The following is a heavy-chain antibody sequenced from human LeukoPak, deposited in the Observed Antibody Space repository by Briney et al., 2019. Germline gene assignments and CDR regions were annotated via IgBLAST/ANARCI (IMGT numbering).Heavy chain of an antibody. CDR3: ARDPGTIFYYSYMDV. J-gene: IGHJ6*03. V-gene: IGHV3-64*01. CDR2: ISSNGGST. D-gene: IGHD1-7*01. Sequence: PGGSLRLSCAASGFTFSAYAMHWGRQAPGKGLEYVSAISSNGGSTYYANSVKGRFTISRDNSKNTLYLQMGSLRAEDMAVYYCARDPGTIFYYSYMDVWGKGTTVTVSS. CDR1: GFTFSAYA.